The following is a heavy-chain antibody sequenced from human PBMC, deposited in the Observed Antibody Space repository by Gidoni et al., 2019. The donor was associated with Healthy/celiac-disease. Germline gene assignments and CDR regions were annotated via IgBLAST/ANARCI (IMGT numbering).Heavy chain of an antibody. CDR1: GGSFSGYY. J-gene: IGHJ4*02. D-gene: IGHD6-13*01. V-gene: IGHV4-34*01. Sequence: QVQLQQWGAGLLKPSETLSLTCAVYGGSFSGYYWSWIRQPPGKGLEWIGEINHSGSTNYNPSLKSRVTISVDTSKNQFSLKLSSVTAADTAVYYCARAKQAAHIAAAGSGIDYWGQGTLVTVSS. CDR3: ARAKQAAHIAAAGSGIDY. CDR2: INHSGST.